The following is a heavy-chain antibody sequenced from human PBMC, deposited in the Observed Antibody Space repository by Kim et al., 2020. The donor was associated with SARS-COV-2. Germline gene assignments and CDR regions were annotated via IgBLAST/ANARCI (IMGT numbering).Heavy chain of an antibody. J-gene: IGHJ5*01. D-gene: IGHD1-1*01. CDR3: SRDIMGGASCGNVDC. V-gene: IGHV3-53*04. CDR1: GFLVSSSY. Sequence: GGSLRLSCTASGFLVSSSYMNWVRQAPGKGLEWVAVIYHGGSTKYADAVKGRCSISRHISWNTLYLQLNSLRSEDTAAYYCSRDIMGGASCGNVDCWG. CDR2: IYHGGST.